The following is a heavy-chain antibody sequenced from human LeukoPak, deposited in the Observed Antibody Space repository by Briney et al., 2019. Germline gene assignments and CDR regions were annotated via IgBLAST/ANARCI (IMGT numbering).Heavy chain of an antibody. CDR2: IKQDGSEK. D-gene: IGHD1-26*01. Sequence: LPGGSLRLSCAASGFTFSSFWMSWVRHAPGRGLEWVANIKQDGSEKYYVDSVKGRFTVSRDNAKNSLYLQMNSLRAEDTAVYYCARDPKMIYRIVGTTGYFDYWGQGTLVTVSS. J-gene: IGHJ4*02. CDR1: GFTFSSFW. CDR3: ARDPKMIYRIVGTTGYFDY. V-gene: IGHV3-7*01.